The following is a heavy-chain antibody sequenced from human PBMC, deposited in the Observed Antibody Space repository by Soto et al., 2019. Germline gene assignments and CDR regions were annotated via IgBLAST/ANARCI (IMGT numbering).Heavy chain of an antibody. CDR1: GGSITSYY. V-gene: IGHV4-59*01. D-gene: IGHD3-3*01. CDR2: GFYSGST. CDR3: ARVVDFWGRYFFFDY. Sequence: SETLSLTCTVSGGSITSYYWSWIRQPPGKGLDWIGCGFYSGSTNYNPSLKSRVSISVDTSKNQFSLKLTSVTAADTAVYYCARVVDFWGRYFFFDYWGPGILVTVSS. J-gene: IGHJ4*02.